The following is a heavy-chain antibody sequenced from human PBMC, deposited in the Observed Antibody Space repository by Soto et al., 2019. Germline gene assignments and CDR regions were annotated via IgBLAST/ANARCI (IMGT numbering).Heavy chain of an antibody. D-gene: IGHD3-22*01. CDR2: INHSGST. Sequence: VYDGSFSGYYWGWIRQPPGKGLEWIGEINHSGSTNYNPSLKSRVTISIDTSKNQFSLKLSSVTAADTAVYYCARPEIPTRSSDYDYPFDHWGQGTLVTVSS. J-gene: IGHJ4*02. CDR1: DGSFSGYY. V-gene: IGHV4-34*01. CDR3: ARPEIPTRSSDYDYPFDH.